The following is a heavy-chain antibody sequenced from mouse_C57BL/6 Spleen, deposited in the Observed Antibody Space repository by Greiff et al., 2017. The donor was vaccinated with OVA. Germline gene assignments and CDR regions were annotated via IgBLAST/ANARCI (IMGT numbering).Heavy chain of an antibody. CDR3: ARCYGSSYHWYFDV. V-gene: IGHV1-64*01. D-gene: IGHD1-1*01. Sequence: QVQLQQPGAELVKPGASVKLSCKASGYTFTSYWMHWVKQRPGQGLEWIGMIHPNSGSTNYNEKFKSKATLTVDKSSSTAYMQLSSLTSEDSAVYYCARCYGSSYHWYFDVWGTGTTVTVSS. J-gene: IGHJ1*03. CDR2: IHPNSGST. CDR1: GYTFTSYW.